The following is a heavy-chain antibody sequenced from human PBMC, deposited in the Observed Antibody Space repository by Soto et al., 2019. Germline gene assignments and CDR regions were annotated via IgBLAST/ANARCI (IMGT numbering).Heavy chain of an antibody. J-gene: IGHJ6*02. CDR3: ARHPGGRGYYYGRDV. D-gene: IGHD2-15*01. CDR2: IIPIFGTA. Sequence: QVQLVQSGAEVKKPGSSVKVFCKASGGTFSSYAISWVRQAPGQGLEWMGGIIPIFGTANYAQKYQGRVTITADEYTSIADMELSSQRSEDKAVYYCARHPGGRGYYYGRDVWGQGTTVTVSS. CDR1: GGTFSSYA. V-gene: IGHV1-69*12.